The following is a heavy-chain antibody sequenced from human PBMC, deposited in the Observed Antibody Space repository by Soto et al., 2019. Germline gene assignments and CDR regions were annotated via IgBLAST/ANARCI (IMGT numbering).Heavy chain of an antibody. J-gene: IGHJ3*02. Sequence: SETLSLTCAVYGGSFSGYYWSWIRQPPGKGLEWIGEINHSGSTNYNPSLKSRVTISVDTSKNQFSLKLSSVTAADTAVYYCARGQDLTGAFDIWGQGTMVTVSS. V-gene: IGHV4-34*01. CDR2: INHSGST. D-gene: IGHD3-10*01. CDR3: ARGQDLTGAFDI. CDR1: GGSFSGYY.